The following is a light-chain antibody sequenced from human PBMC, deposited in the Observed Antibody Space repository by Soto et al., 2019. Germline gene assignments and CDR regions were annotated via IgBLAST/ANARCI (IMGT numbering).Light chain of an antibody. CDR3: QQYGSSPLYT. Sequence: VVLTQSPATLSLSPGERATLSCRAIQSVSSSYLAWYQQKPGQAPRLLIYGASSRATGIPDRFSGSGSGTDFTLTISRLEPEDFAVYYCQQYGSSPLYTFGQGTRLEIK. CDR1: QSVSSSY. CDR2: GAS. V-gene: IGKV3-20*01. J-gene: IGKJ5*01.